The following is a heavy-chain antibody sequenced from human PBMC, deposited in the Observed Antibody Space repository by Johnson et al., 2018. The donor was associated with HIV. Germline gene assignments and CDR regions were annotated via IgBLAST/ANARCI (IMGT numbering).Heavy chain of an antibody. CDR3: ARDLPGIYDAFDL. D-gene: IGHD1-26*01. CDR1: GFTFSDYY. Sequence: VQLVESGGSVVRPGGSLRLSCAASGFTFSDYYMSWVRQAPGKGLEWVSVIYSDGTTSFAQSVKGRFSISRDVSKNILYLQMHSLRTEDTAYYYCARDLPGIYDAFDLWGQGTKVTISS. V-gene: IGHV3-66*01. J-gene: IGHJ3*01. CDR2: IYSDGTT.